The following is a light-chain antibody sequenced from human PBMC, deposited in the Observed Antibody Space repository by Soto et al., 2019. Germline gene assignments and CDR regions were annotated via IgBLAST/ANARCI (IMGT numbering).Light chain of an antibody. CDR2: AAS. V-gene: IGKV3-20*01. Sequence: IVLTQSPGTLSLSPGEGATLSCRASQSVKNNFLAWYQQRPGQPPRLLIHAASIRATGTPDRCSGSASGTDFPLFISRLEHDYFAMYCCQQYGSSLTFGGGTRVEIK. CDR1: QSVKNNF. CDR3: QQYGSSLT. J-gene: IGKJ4*01.